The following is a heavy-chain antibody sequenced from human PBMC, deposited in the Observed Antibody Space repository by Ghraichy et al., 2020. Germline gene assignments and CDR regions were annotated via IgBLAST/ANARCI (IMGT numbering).Heavy chain of an antibody. Sequence: GSPRLSCVGSGFSFSSYNMNWVRQSPGKGLEWVSYITSSSRSIFYADSVKGRFTISRDNAKNSLSLQMNSLRDEDTAVYYCARASRVVRFYYYDGMDVWGQGTTVTVSS. CDR1: GFSFSSYN. D-gene: IGHD4-23*01. CDR2: ITSSSRSI. CDR3: ARASRVVRFYYYDGMDV. J-gene: IGHJ6*02. V-gene: IGHV3-48*02.